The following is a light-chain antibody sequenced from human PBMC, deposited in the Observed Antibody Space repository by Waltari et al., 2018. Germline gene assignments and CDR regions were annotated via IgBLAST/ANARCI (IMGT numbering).Light chain of an antibody. CDR1: QSISSY. CDR2: DAS. Sequence: EIVLNQSPATLSLSPGDRATLSCRASQSISSYLAWYQQKPGKAPGLLIYDASTRPTGVPARFSGSGSVTDFTLTISSLEPEDFAIYYCQQRSKSFTFGPGTKVDMK. CDR3: QQRSKSFT. J-gene: IGKJ3*01. V-gene: IGKV3-11*01.